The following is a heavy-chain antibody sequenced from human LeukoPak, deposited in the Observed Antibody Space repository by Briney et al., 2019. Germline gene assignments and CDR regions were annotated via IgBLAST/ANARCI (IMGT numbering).Heavy chain of an antibody. Sequence: GGSLRLSYAASGFTFSSYEMNWVRQAPGKGLEWVSSISSSSSYIYYADSVKGRFTISRDNAKNSLYLQMNSLRAEDTAVYYCARGRLTTGTATDAFDIWGQGTMVTVSS. CDR2: ISSSSSYI. D-gene: IGHD1-1*01. J-gene: IGHJ3*02. CDR1: GFTFSSYE. V-gene: IGHV3-21*01. CDR3: ARGRLTTGTATDAFDI.